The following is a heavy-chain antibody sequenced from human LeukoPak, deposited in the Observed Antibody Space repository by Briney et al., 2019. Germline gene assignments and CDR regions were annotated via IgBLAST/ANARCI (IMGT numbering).Heavy chain of an antibody. V-gene: IGHV3-21*01. CDR1: GFTFSSYS. CDR2: ISSSSYI. CDR3: ARDGLAAATLHWCFDL. Sequence: GGSLRLSCAASGFTFSSYSTNWVRQAPGKGLEWVSSISSSSYIYYADSVKSRFTISRDNARNSLYLQMNSLRAEDTAVYYCARDGLAAATLHWCFDLWGRGTLVTVSS. J-gene: IGHJ2*01. D-gene: IGHD2-15*01.